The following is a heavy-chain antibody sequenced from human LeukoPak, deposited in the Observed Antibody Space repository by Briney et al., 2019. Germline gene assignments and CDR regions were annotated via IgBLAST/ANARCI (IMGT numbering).Heavy chain of an antibody. CDR1: GGSFSGYY. CDR2: INHSGST. V-gene: IGHV4-34*01. J-gene: IGHJ4*02. CDR3: ARGRPAYSPYGSESYYKKGYFDY. Sequence: SETLSLTCAVYGGSFSGYYWSWIRQPPGKGLEWIGEINHSGSTNYNPSLKSRVTISVDTSKNQFSLKLSSVTAADTAVYYCARGRPAYSPYGSESYYKKGYFDYWGQGTLVTVSS. D-gene: IGHD3-10*01.